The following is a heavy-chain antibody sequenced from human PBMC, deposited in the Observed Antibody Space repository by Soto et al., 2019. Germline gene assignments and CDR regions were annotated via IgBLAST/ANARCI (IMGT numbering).Heavy chain of an antibody. Sequence: LSCAASGFTFSSYGMHWVRQAPGKGLEWVAVISYDGSNKYYADSVKGRFTISRDNSKNTLYLQMNSLRAEDTAGYYCANGYVPTTAVTPGEDWGLGT. J-gene: IGHJ4*02. CDR2: ISYDGSNK. CDR1: GFTFSSYG. D-gene: IGHD4-17*01. V-gene: IGHV3-30*18. CDR3: ANGYVPTTAVTPGED.